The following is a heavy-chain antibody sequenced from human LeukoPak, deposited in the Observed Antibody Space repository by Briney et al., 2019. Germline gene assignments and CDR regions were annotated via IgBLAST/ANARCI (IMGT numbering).Heavy chain of an antibody. V-gene: IGHV4-39*01. Sequence: SETLSLTCTVSGGSISSSSYYWGWIRQPPGKGLEWIGSIYYSGSTYYNPSLKSRVTISVDTSKNQFSLKLSSVTAANTAVYYCARHQRWLHFHDYWGQGTLVTVSS. CDR3: ARHQRWLHFHDY. J-gene: IGHJ4*02. D-gene: IGHD5-24*01. CDR1: GGSISSSSYY. CDR2: IYYSGST.